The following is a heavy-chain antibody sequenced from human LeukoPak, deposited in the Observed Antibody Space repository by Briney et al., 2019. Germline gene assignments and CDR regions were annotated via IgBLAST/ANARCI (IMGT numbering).Heavy chain of an antibody. CDR1: GGSFSGYY. CDR2: INHSGGT. CDR3: ASLPPSIGD. Sequence: PSETLSLTCAVYGGSFSGYYWSWIRQPPGKGLEWIGEINHSGGTNYNPSLKSRVTISVDTSKNQFSLKLSSVTAADTAVYYCASLPPSIGDWGQGTLVTVSS. V-gene: IGHV4-34*01. J-gene: IGHJ4*02.